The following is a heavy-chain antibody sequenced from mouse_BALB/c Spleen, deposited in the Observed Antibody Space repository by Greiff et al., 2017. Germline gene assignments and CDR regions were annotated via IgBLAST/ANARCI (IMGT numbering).Heavy chain of an antibody. J-gene: IGHJ4*01. CDR1: GFSLTSYG. CDR2: IWSGGST. V-gene: IGHV2-2*02. CDR3: ARKRIHYYDAMDY. D-gene: IGHD1-2*01. Sequence: VKVVESGPGLVQPSQSLSITCTASGFSLTSYGVHWVRQSPGKGLEWLGVIWSGGSTDYDAAFISRLSISKDNSKCQVFFKMNSLQATDTAIYYCARKRIHYYDAMDYWGQGTSVTVSS.